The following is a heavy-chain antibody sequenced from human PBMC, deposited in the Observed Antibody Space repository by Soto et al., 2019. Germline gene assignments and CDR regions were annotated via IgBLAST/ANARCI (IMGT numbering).Heavy chain of an antibody. J-gene: IGHJ6*02. V-gene: IGHV3-9*01. CDR1: GFTFDDYA. CDR3: AKNSLAAADFYVMDG. CDR2: ISWNSGSI. D-gene: IGHD6-13*01. Sequence: EVQLVESGGGLVQPGRSLRLSCAASGFTFDDYAMHWVRQAPGKGLEWVSGISWNSGSIGYADSVKGRFTISRDNAKNSLYLQMNILRAEDTALYYWAKNSLAAADFYVMDGWGQGTTVTVSS.